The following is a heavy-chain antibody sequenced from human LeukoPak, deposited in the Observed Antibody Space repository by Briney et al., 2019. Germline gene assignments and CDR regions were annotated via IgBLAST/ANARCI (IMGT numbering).Heavy chain of an antibody. CDR1: GYTFTSYD. J-gene: IGHJ4*02. CDR3: ARDSGGYSGYEGGGYFDY. D-gene: IGHD5-12*01. CDR2: MNPNSGNT. Sequence: ASVKVSCKASGYTFTSYDINWVRQATGQGLEWMGWMNPNSGNTGYAQKFQGRVTMTRNTSISTAYMELSSLRSEDTAVYYCARDSGGYSGYEGGGYFDYWGQGTLVTVSS. V-gene: IGHV1-8*01.